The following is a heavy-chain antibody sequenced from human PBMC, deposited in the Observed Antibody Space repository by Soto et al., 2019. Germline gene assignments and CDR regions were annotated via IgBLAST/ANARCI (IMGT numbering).Heavy chain of an antibody. CDR1: GGSISSGGYS. V-gene: IGHV4-30-2*01. Sequence: QLQLQESRSGLVKPSQTLSLTCAVSGGSISSGGYSWGWIRQPPGKGLEWIGYIYQSGSTYYNPSHKSRVTISVDRAKSQFSLKLSSVSAADTAVYYGARVPDYWGQGTLVTVSS. D-gene: IGHD2-2*01. J-gene: IGHJ4*02. CDR2: IYQSGST. CDR3: ARVPDY.